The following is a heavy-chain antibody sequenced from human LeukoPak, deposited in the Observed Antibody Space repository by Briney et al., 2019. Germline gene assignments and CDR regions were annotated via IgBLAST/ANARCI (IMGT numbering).Heavy chain of an antibody. CDR3: ARRYGGSLPTARNYYFDY. J-gene: IGHJ4*02. D-gene: IGHD1-26*01. CDR2: IIPIFGTA. CDR1: GGTFSSYA. Sequence: GASVKVSFKASGGTFSSYAISWVRQAPGQGLEWMGGIIPIFGTANYAQKFQGRVTITADESTSTAYMELSSLRSEDTAVYYCARRYGGSLPTARNYYFDYWGQGTLVTVSS. V-gene: IGHV1-69*13.